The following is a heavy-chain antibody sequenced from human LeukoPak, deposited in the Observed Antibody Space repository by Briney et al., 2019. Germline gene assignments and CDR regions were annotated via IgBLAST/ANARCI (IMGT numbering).Heavy chain of an antibody. J-gene: IGHJ4*02. CDR1: GFTFSSYA. V-gene: IGHV3-23*01. CDR2: ISGSGGST. CDR3: AKERWLQSGALDY. D-gene: IGHD5-12*01. Sequence: PGGSLRLSCAASGFTFSSYAMSWVRQALGKGLEWVSGISGSGGSTYYADSVKGRFTISRDNSKNTLYLQMNSLRAEDTAVYYCAKERWLQSGALDYWGQGTLVTVSS.